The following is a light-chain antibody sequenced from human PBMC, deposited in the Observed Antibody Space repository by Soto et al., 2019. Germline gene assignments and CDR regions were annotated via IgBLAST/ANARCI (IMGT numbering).Light chain of an antibody. CDR2: TAS. CDR3: QQRYSSLSLT. V-gene: IGKV1-39*01. Sequence: DIQMTQSPSSLSASVGDRFTITCRASHSISRYLNWYQQRPGKAPKLLIYTASSLQSGVASRFRGSGSGTDLTIIISSLQPEDFATYYCQQRYSSLSLTFGGGTKVDIK. CDR1: HSISRY. J-gene: IGKJ4*01.